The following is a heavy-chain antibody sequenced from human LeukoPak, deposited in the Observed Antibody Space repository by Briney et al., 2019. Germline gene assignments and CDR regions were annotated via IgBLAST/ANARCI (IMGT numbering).Heavy chain of an antibody. CDR2: ISWNSGSI. Sequence: GGSLRLSCAASGLTFDDYAMHWVRQAPGKGLEWVSGISWNSGSIGSADSEKGRFTISRDNSKNSQYLQMNSLRAEDTALYYCAKDRGDGYNYANFDYWGQGTLVTVSS. J-gene: IGHJ4*02. D-gene: IGHD5-24*01. CDR1: GLTFDDYA. CDR3: AKDRGDGYNYANFDY. V-gene: IGHV3-9*01.